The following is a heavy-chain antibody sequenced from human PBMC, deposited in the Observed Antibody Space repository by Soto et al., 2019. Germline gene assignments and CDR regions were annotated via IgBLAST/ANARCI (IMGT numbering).Heavy chain of an antibody. D-gene: IGHD6-19*01. Sequence: GASVKVSCKASGYTFTSYGISWVRQAPGQGLEWMGWISAYNGNTNYAQKLQGRVTMTTDTSTSTAYMELRSLRSDDTAVYYCARDRSSSGWSDMVDYWGQGTLVTVSS. CDR2: ISAYNGNT. CDR3: ARDRSSSGWSDMVDY. CDR1: GYTFTSYG. J-gene: IGHJ4*02. V-gene: IGHV1-18*01.